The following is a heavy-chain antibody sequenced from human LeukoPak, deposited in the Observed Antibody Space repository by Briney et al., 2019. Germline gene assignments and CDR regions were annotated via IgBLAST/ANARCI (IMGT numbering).Heavy chain of an antibody. CDR3: ARVEDWRSAFDI. V-gene: IGHV4-59*01. CDR2: IYYTGST. Sequence: SETLSLTCTVSAGSISPYYWSWIRQPPGKGLEWIGYIYYTGSTTYNPSLKSRVTVSVDSSKNHFSLKLSSVTAADSAIYYCARVEDWRSAFDIWGQGTVVTVSP. D-gene: IGHD3/OR15-3a*01. CDR1: AGSISPYY. J-gene: IGHJ3*02.